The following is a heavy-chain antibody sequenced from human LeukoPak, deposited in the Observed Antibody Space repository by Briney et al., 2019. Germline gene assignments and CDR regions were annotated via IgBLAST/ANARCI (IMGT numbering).Heavy chain of an antibody. CDR2: ISAYNGNT. Sequence: ASAKVSCKASGYTFTSYGISWVRQAPGQGLEWMGWISAYNGNTNYAQKLQGRVTMTTDTSTSTAYMELRSLRSDDTAVYYCATYGSGSSPDAFDIWGQGTMVTVSS. D-gene: IGHD3-10*01. CDR3: ATYGSGSSPDAFDI. J-gene: IGHJ3*02. CDR1: GYTFTSYG. V-gene: IGHV1-18*01.